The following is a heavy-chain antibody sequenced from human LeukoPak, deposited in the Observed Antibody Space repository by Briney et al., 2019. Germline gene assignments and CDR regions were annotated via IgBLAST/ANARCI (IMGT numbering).Heavy chain of an antibody. Sequence: GGSLSLSCAASGFSFSSNSMNWVRQAPGKGLERVSSISSSSSYIYYADSVKGRFTISRDSAKNSLYLQMNSLRAEDTAVYYCARGYCTDGVCSVYYYYYMDVWGKGTTVTVSS. CDR3: ARGYCTDGVCSVYYYYYMDV. J-gene: IGHJ6*03. CDR1: GFSFSSNS. D-gene: IGHD2-8*01. V-gene: IGHV3-21*01. CDR2: ISSSSSYI.